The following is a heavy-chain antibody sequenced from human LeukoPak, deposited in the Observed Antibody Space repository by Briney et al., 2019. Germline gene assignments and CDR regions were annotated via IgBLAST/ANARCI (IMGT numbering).Heavy chain of an antibody. CDR3: ARDFNAGDGDLTRPPGHY. J-gene: IGHJ4*02. Sequence: ASVKVSCKASGGTFSSYAISWVRQAPGQGLEWMGRIIPILGIANYAQKFQGRVTITADKSTSTAYKELSSLRSEDTAVYYCARDFNAGDGDLTRPPGHYWGQGTLVTVSS. CDR2: IIPILGIA. CDR1: GGTFSSYA. D-gene: IGHD4-17*01. V-gene: IGHV1-69*04.